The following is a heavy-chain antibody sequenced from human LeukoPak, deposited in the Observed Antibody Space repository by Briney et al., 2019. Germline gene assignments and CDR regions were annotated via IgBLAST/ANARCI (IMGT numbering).Heavy chain of an antibody. CDR1: GYRFSNYW. CDR2: IYPGEYDI. V-gene: IGHV5-51*01. Sequence: GESLKISCKGSGYRFSNYWIGWVRQMPGKGLEWMGIIYPGEYDIRYSPSFQGQVTISADKSISTAYLQWSSLKASDTAMYYCARLPYCGGDCYPNWFDPWGQGTLVTVSS. D-gene: IGHD2-21*02. CDR3: ARLPYCGGDCYPNWFDP. J-gene: IGHJ5*02.